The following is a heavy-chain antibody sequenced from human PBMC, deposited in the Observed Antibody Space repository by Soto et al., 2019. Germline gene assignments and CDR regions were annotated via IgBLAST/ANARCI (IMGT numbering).Heavy chain of an antibody. Sequence: QVQLVESGGGVVQPGRSLRLSCAASGFTFSSFGMHWVRQVPGKGLEWVALISYDGSKKYYADSVKGRFNISRDKSKNTLYLQMNSLRVEDTAVYYCAKDRGWSSADLDYWGQGTLVTVSS. D-gene: IGHD6-19*01. CDR1: GFTFSSFG. J-gene: IGHJ4*02. CDR2: ISYDGSKK. V-gene: IGHV3-30*18. CDR3: AKDRGWSSADLDY.